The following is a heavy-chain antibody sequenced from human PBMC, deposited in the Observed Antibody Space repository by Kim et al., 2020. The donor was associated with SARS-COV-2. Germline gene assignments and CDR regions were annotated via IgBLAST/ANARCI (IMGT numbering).Heavy chain of an antibody. V-gene: IGHV3-48*03. Sequence: GRFTISRDNAKNSLYLQMNSLRAEDTAVDYCARSRDLFGVVSMGNWYFDLWGRGTLVTVSS. J-gene: IGHJ2*01. D-gene: IGHD3-3*01. CDR3: ARSRDLFGVVSMGNWYFDL.